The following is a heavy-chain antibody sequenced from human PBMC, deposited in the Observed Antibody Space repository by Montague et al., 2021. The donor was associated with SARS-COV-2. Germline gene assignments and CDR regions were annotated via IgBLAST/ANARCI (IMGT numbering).Heavy chain of an antibody. D-gene: IGHD6-19*01. Sequence: SXTLSLTCTVSGGSISSYYWSWIRQPAGKGLEWIGRIYTSGSTNYNPSLKSRVTMSVDTSKSQFSLKLSSVTAADTAVYYCARDGSAVAGLPRSYGLDVWGQGTTVTVSS. CDR2: IYTSGST. CDR3: ARDGSAVAGLPRSYGLDV. J-gene: IGHJ6*02. CDR1: GGSISSYY. V-gene: IGHV4-4*07.